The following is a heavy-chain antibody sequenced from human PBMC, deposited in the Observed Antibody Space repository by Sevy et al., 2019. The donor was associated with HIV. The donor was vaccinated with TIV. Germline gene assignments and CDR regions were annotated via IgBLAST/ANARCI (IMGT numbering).Heavy chain of an antibody. J-gene: IGHJ4*02. CDR3: TSLGRNHTSGYHFFDH. CDR1: GYSFTKYW. Sequence: GESLKISCKGSGYSFTKYWIGWVRQMPGKGLEWRGIIYPGNSDTRNRPSFQGQVTISADKSISNAYLPWTSLTASDTTMYYSTSLGRNHTSGYHFFDHWGQGTLVTVSS. D-gene: IGHD3-22*01. V-gene: IGHV5-51*01. CDR2: IYPGNSDT.